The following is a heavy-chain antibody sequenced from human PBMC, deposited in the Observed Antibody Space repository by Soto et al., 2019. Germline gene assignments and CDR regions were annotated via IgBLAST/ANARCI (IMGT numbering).Heavy chain of an antibody. CDR3: ASGFSGDYNSY. CDR1: GFTFRNYA. J-gene: IGHJ4*02. D-gene: IGHD4-17*01. CDR2: TSGSGGST. V-gene: IGHV3-23*01. Sequence: GGSLRLSCEASGFTFRNYAMSWVRQAPGKGLEWVSATSGSGGSTYYAGSVKGRFTISRDNSKSTVYLQMKSLRAEDTAVYYCASGFSGDYNSYWGQGDLVTVSS.